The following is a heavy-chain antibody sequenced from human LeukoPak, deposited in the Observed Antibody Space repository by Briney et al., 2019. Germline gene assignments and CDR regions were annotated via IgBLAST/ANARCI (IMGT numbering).Heavy chain of an antibody. CDR2: ISGSGGST. D-gene: IGHD4-17*01. J-gene: IGHJ4*02. V-gene: IGHV3-23*01. Sequence: GGSLRLSCAASGFTFSSYAMSWVRQAPGKGLEWVSAISGSGGSTYYADSVKGRFTISRDNSKNTLYLQMNSLRAEDTAVYYCAKDKWDYGDFYYLDYWGQGTLVTVSS. CDR3: AKDKWDYGDFYYLDY. CDR1: GFTFSSYA.